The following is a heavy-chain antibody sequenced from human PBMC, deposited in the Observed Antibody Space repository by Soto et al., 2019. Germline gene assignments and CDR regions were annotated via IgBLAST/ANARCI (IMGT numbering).Heavy chain of an antibody. CDR3: ARTSMQSRGYSYCLGGMAL. Sequence: EVQLVQSGAEVKKPGESLRISCKGSGYSFTSYWISWVRQMPGKGLEWMGRIDPSDSYTNYSPAFQGDVTISADKSISTAYLQWSSLTAADTAMYYCARTSMQSRGYSYCLGGMALWGQGTTVTVSS. D-gene: IGHD5-18*01. CDR2: IDPSDSYT. V-gene: IGHV5-10-1*01. CDR1: GYSFTSYW. J-gene: IGHJ6*02.